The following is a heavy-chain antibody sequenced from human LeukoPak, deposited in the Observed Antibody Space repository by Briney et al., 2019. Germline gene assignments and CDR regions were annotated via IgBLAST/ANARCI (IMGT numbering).Heavy chain of an antibody. CDR2: ISSGGTYE. CDR1: GFTFSNYA. CDR3: ARQIASAGTAGFDF. J-gene: IGHJ4*02. V-gene: IGHV3-30*01. D-gene: IGHD6-13*01. Sequence: GKSLRLSCAASGFTFSNYAMHWVRQAPGKGLEWVSLISSGGTYEYYADSVKGRFTISRDNSKNTLYLQLNSLRAEDTAVYYCARQIASAGTAGFDFWGQGALVTVSS.